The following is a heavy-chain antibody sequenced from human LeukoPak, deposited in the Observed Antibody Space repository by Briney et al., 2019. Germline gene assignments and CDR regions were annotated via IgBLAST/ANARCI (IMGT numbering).Heavy chain of an antibody. J-gene: IGHJ4*02. CDR3: ARAFPTTAFDY. D-gene: IGHD4-17*01. V-gene: IGHV3-30*04. CDR2: ISDDGSNK. Sequence: GGSLRLSCAASGFTFRTYAMNWVRQAPGKGLEWVAVISDDGSNKYYAESVKGQFTISRDNSKNTLYLQMNSLRAEDTAVYYCARAFPTTAFDYWGQGTLVTVSS. CDR1: GFTFRTYA.